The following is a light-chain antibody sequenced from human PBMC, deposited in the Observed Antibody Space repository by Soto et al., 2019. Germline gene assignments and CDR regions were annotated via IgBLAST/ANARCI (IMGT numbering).Light chain of an antibody. Sequence: EIVLTQSPGTLSLSPGERVTLSCRASQSVTSSYLAWYQQKPGQPPRLLIFGASSRATGFPDRFSGSGSGTDFTLTISRLEPEDFGVYYCQQYGSSPYTFGQGTKLEIK. V-gene: IGKV3-20*01. CDR3: QQYGSSPYT. CDR1: QSVTSSY. J-gene: IGKJ2*01. CDR2: GAS.